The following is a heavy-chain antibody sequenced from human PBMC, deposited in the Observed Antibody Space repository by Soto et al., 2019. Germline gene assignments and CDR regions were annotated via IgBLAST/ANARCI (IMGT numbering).Heavy chain of an antibody. D-gene: IGHD4-17*01. Sequence: QAHLVQSGPEVKKPGASVKVSCKGSGYIFTSYGIAWVRQAPGQGLEWMGWISAHNGNTEYAQKFQGRVTVTRDTSTSTAYLELRSLRSDDTALYYCARGRYGDYWGHAALVTVSS. CDR2: ISAHNGNT. J-gene: IGHJ4*01. CDR3: ARGRYGDY. V-gene: IGHV1-18*01. CDR1: GYIFTSYG.